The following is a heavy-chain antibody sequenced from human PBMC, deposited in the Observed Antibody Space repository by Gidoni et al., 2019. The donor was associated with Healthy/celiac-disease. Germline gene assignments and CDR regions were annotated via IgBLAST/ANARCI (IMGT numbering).Heavy chain of an antibody. CDR1: GLTFSSYR. CDR2: ISSRSISI. D-gene: IGHD3-10*01. CDR3: ARELSISMVRGVISALGY. Sequence: EVQLVESGGGLVKHGGSLRLSCAASGLTFSSYRMNWLRQAQGKGLEWVSSISSRSISIPYSDPVKGRFTISRYNAKTSLYLQMNSLRADDTAVYYCARELSISMVRGVISALGYWGQGTLVTVSS. V-gene: IGHV3-21*01. J-gene: IGHJ4*02.